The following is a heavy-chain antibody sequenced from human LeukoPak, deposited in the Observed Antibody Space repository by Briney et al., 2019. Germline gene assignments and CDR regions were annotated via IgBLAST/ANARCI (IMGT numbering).Heavy chain of an antibody. CDR2: ISGSGGST. V-gene: IGHV3-23*01. CDR3: AKDRLLNCRGDCYIFDY. J-gene: IGHJ4*02. Sequence: GGTLRLSCAASGFTFRSYVMNWVRQTPGKGLEWVSSISGSGGSTFYADSVKGRFSISRDNSKNTLYLQVNGLRTEDTAVYYCAKDRLLNCRGDCYIFDYWGQETVVTVSS. CDR1: GFTFRSYV. D-gene: IGHD2-21*02.